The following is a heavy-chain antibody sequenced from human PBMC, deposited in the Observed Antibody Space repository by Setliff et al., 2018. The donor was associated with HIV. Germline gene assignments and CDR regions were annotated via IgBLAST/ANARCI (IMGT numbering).Heavy chain of an antibody. V-gene: IGHV4-4*09. CDR3: ARLHSSIFGTIKPLHHFDY. Sequence: SETLSLTCSVSGGSISGHFWSWIRRSPGKGLEWIGYIYGNGNTKYNRFLNSRVTMSVDTSKNQFSLNLNSVTAADTAMYYCARLHSSIFGTIKPLHHFDYWGQGLMVTVS. J-gene: IGHJ4*01. CDR1: GGSISGHF. CDR2: IYGNGNT. D-gene: IGHD3-3*01.